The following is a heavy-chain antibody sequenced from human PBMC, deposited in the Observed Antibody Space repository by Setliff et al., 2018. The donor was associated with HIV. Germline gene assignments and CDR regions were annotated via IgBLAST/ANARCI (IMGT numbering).Heavy chain of an antibody. J-gene: IGHJ3*02. Sequence: LSCTASEFIFSSFWMHWVRQVPGKGLVWVSRINSDGSTTNYADSVKGRFTISRDNAKNSLYLQMNSLRAEDTAVYYCATLWFGSRDAFDIWGQGTMVTVSS. CDR1: EFIFSSFW. CDR3: ATLWFGSRDAFDI. D-gene: IGHD3-10*01. V-gene: IGHV3-74*01. CDR2: INSDGSTT.